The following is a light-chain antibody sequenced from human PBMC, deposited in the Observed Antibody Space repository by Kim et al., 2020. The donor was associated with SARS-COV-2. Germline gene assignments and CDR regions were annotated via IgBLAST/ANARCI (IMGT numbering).Light chain of an antibody. V-gene: IGLV3-21*04. Sequence: SYELTQPPSVSVAPGKTARITCGGNNIGSKSVHWYQQKPGQAPVLVIYYDSYRPSGIPERFSGSNSGNTATLTISRVEAGDEADYYCQVWDSSSDHPYVFGTGTKVTVL. CDR3: QVWDSSSDHPYV. CDR1: NIGSKS. CDR2: YDS. J-gene: IGLJ1*01.